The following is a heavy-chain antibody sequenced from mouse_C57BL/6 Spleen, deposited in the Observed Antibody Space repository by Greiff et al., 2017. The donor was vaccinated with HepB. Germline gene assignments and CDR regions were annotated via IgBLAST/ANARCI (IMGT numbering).Heavy chain of an antibody. J-gene: IGHJ2*01. CDR3: ARRYYGNYYFDY. CDR2: IYPGSGST. V-gene: IGHV1-55*01. Sequence: VQLQQPGAELVKPGASVKMSCKASGYTFTSYWITWVKQRPGQGLEWIGDIYPGSGSTNYNEKFKSKATLTVDTSSSTAYMQLSSLTSEDSAVYYCARRYYGNYYFDYWGQGTTLTVSS. CDR1: GYTFTSYW. D-gene: IGHD2-1*01.